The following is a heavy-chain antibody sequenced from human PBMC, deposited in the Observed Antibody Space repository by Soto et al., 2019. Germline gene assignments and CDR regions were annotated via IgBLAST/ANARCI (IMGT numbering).Heavy chain of an antibody. Sequence: QVQLVQSGAEVKKPGASVKVSCKASGYTFTSYGISWVRQAPGQGLEWMGWISAYNGNTNYSQKRQGRVTMTTDTTTVKADMELRSVRSDDTGVYYCARGTTVETGNYWGQGTLVTVSS. CDR1: GYTFTSYG. J-gene: IGHJ4*02. CDR3: ARGTTVETGNY. D-gene: IGHD4-17*01. V-gene: IGHV1-18*01. CDR2: ISAYNGNT.